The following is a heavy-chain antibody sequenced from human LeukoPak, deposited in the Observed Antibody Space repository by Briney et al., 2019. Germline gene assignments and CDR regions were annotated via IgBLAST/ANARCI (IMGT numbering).Heavy chain of an antibody. CDR2: ISAYKGDT. CDR3: ARVNDVAVVAAAAPHFEH. J-gene: IGHJ4*02. D-gene: IGHD2-15*01. CDR1: GYTFISYG. V-gene: IGHV1-18*01. Sequence: ASVKVSCKPSGYTFISYGISWVRQAPGQGLEWVGWISAYKGDTYYAQKFQGRVAMTTDTSTNTVYMELRSLTSDDTAVYYCARVNDVAVVAAAAPHFEHWGQGTLVTVSS.